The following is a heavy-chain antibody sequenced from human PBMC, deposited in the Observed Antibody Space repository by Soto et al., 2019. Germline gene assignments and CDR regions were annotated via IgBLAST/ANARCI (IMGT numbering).Heavy chain of an antibody. J-gene: IGHJ4*02. CDR3: AKDLYSSSWPPGYFDY. V-gene: IGHV3-23*01. CDR2: ISGSGGST. CDR1: GFTFSSYA. D-gene: IGHD6-13*01. Sequence: PGGSLRLSCAASGFTFSSYAMSWVRQAPGKGLEWVSAISGSGGSTYYADSVKGRFTISRDNSKNTLYLQMNSLRAEDTAVYYCAKDLYSSSWPPGYFDYWGQGTLVTVSS.